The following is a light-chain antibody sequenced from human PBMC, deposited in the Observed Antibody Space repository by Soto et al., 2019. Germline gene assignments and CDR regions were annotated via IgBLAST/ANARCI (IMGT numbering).Light chain of an antibody. Sequence: DIQMTQSPSTLSASVGDRVTITCRASQSISSWLAWYQQIQGRAXKLXIYDASGLESGVPSRFSGSGSGTELTITISSLQPDDFETYYCQHYNSYSEAFGQGTKVDIK. J-gene: IGKJ1*01. CDR1: QSISSW. V-gene: IGKV1-5*01. CDR3: QHYNSYSEA. CDR2: DAS.